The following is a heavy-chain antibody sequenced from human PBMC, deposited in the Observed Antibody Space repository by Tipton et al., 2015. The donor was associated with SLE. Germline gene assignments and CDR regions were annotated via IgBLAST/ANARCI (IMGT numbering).Heavy chain of an antibody. CDR2: TYSGGPT. CDR1: GFTFSTYA. J-gene: IGHJ4*02. Sequence: SLRLSCAASGFTFSTYAMNWVRQAPGKGLEWVSVTYSGGPTYYADSVKGRFTISRDNAKNTVYLQMNSLRAEDTAVYYCAREGDTAFDYWGQGTLVTVSS. D-gene: IGHD5-18*01. V-gene: IGHV3-23*03. CDR3: AREGDTAFDY.